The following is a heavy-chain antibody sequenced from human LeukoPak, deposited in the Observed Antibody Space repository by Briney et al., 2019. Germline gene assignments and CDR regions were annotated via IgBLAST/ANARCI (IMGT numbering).Heavy chain of an antibody. J-gene: IGHJ3*01. CDR3: ARQTDYGDYRLDWSDAFVV. V-gene: IGHV4-59*08. Sequence: PSETLSLTCTVSGGSISSYYWSWIRQPPGKGLEWIGYIYYSGSTNYNPSLKSRVTISVDTSKNQFSLKLSSVTAADTAVYYCARQTDYGDYRLDWSDAFVVWGQGTMVTVSS. CDR1: GGSISSYY. CDR2: IYYSGST. D-gene: IGHD4-17*01.